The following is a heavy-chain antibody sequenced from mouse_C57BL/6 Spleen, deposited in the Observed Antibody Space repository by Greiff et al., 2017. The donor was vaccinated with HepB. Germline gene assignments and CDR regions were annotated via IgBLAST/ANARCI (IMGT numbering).Heavy chain of an antibody. Sequence: VKLMESGAELVKPGASVKISCKASGYAFSSYWMNWVKQRPGKGLEWIGQIYPGDGDTNYNGKFKGKATLTADKSSSTAYIQLSSLTSEDSAVYFCAKSPNYGPYYFDYWGQGTTLTVSS. CDR3: AKSPNYGPYYFDY. J-gene: IGHJ2*01. CDR2: IYPGDGDT. CDR1: GYAFSSYW. V-gene: IGHV1-80*01. D-gene: IGHD1-1*01.